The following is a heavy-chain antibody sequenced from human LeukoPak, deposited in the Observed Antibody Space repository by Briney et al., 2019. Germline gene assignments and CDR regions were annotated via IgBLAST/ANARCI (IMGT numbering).Heavy chain of an antibody. V-gene: IGHV3-23*01. CDR1: GFTFSSYA. Sequence: GGSLRLSCAASGFTFSSYAMSWVRQAPGKGLEWVSAISGSGGSTYYADSVKGRFTISRDNSKNTLYLQMNSLRAEDTAVYYCAKFSRRGYGYSQTIFDYWGQGTLVTVSS. CDR2: ISGSGGST. D-gene: IGHD5-18*01. J-gene: IGHJ4*02. CDR3: AKFSRRGYGYSQTIFDY.